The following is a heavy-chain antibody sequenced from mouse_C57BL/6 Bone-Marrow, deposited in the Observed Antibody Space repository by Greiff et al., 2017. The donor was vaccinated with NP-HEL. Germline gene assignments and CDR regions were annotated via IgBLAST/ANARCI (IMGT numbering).Heavy chain of an antibody. CDR1: GYTFTSYW. V-gene: IGHV1-5*01. CDR2: IYPGNSDT. J-gene: IGHJ3*01. D-gene: IGHD1-1*01. CDR3: TRGYYYGSRISAWFAY. Sequence: EVQVVESGTVLARPGASVKMSCKTSGYTFTSYWMHWVKQRPGQGLEWIGAIYPGNSDTSYNQKFKGKAKLTAVTSASTAYMELSSLTNEDSAVYYCTRGYYYGSRISAWFAYWGQGTLVTVSA.